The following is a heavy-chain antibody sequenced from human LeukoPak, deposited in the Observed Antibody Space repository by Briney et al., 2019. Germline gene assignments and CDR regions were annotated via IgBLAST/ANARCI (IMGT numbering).Heavy chain of an antibody. V-gene: IGHV4-59*08. Sequence: SETLSLTCTVSGGSISSYYWSWIRQPPGKGLEWIGYIYYSGRTNYNPSLKSRVTISVDTSKNQFSLKLRSLTAADTAVYYCARHVGYGNNWFDPWGQGTLVTVSS. CDR1: GGSISSYY. CDR2: IYYSGRT. J-gene: IGHJ5*02. D-gene: IGHD5-18*01. CDR3: ARHVGYGNNWFDP.